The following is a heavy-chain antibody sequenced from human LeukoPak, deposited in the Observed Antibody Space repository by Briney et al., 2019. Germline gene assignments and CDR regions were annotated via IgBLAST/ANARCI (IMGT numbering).Heavy chain of an antibody. CDR3: AKDVVDSSSWYSSWFDP. CDR2: ISGSGGST. V-gene: IGHV3-23*01. CDR1: GFTFSDYY. J-gene: IGHJ5*02. D-gene: IGHD6-13*01. Sequence: GGSLRLSCAVSGFTFSDYYMSWIRQAPGKGLEWVSAISGSGGSTYYADSVKGRFTISRDNSKNTLYLQMNSLRAEDTAVYYCAKDVVDSSSWYSSWFDPWGQGTLVTVSS.